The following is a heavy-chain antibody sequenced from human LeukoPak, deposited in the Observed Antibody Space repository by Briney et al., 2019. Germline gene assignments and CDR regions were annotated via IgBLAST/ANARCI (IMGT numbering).Heavy chain of an antibody. J-gene: IGHJ4*02. V-gene: IGHV4-59*11. CDR2: IYYSGST. D-gene: IGHD6-19*01. CDR3: AKTSSGWMYYFDY. Sequence: SETLSLTCTVSGGSISSHYWSWIRQPPGKGLEWIGYIYYSGSTNYNPSLKSRVTISVDTSKNQFSLKLSSVTAADTAVYYCAKTSSGWMYYFDYWGQGTLVTVSS. CDR1: GGSISSHY.